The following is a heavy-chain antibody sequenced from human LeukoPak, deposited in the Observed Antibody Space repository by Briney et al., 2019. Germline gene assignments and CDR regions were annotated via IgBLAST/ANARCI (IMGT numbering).Heavy chain of an antibody. CDR2: ISYDGSNK. CDR1: GFTFSSYG. CDR3: AKDLGYDSSGYINWFDP. D-gene: IGHD3-22*01. Sequence: PGGSLRLSCAASGFTFSSYGMHWVCEAPRPGLGREAVISYDGSNKDYADAVKGRFTIARDNSKNTPYLKMNRLRAEYTAVYYCAKDLGYDSSGYINWFDPCGEGTLVTVSS. V-gene: IGHV3-30*18. J-gene: IGHJ5*02.